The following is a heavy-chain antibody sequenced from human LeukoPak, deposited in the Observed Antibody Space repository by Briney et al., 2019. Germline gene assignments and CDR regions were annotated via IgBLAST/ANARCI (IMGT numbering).Heavy chain of an antibody. CDR2: IKQDGTEK. Sequence: PGRSLRLSCAASGFTFSSYGMHWVRQAPGKGLEWVANIKQDGTEKYYVDSVKGRFTVSRDNAKNSLYLQMNNLRAEDTAVYYCARAIDYGYPGGYWGQGTLVTVSS. CDR1: GFTFSSYG. V-gene: IGHV3-7*01. D-gene: IGHD4-17*01. CDR3: ARAIDYGYPGGY. J-gene: IGHJ4*02.